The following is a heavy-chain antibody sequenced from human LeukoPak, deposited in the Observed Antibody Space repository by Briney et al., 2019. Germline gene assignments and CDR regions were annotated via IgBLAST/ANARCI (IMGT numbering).Heavy chain of an antibody. D-gene: IGHD4-17*01. CDR3: AKNYGTSRPFYDY. J-gene: IGHJ4*02. CDR2: ISGDAIYT. V-gene: IGHV3-23*01. Sequence: PGGSLRLSCAASGFTFSNYAMTWVRQAPGKGLQWVSAISGDAIYTYYLDSVKGRFTTSRDNSKNTLFLQMNSLRADDTAAYYCAKNYGTSRPFYDYWGQGIVVTVAS. CDR1: GFTFSNYA.